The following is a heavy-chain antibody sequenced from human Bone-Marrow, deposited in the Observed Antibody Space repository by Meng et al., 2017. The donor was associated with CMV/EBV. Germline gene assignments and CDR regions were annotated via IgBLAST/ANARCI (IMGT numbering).Heavy chain of an antibody. V-gene: IGHV3-21*04. CDR2: ISSSSSYI. D-gene: IGHD6-19*01. CDR3: ARDRGIAVAGKGYYSMDV. CDR1: GFTFSSYS. J-gene: IGHJ6*02. Sequence: GESLKISCAASGFTFSSYSMNWVRQAPGKGLEWVSSISSSSSYIYYADSVKGRFTISRDNAKNSLYLQMNSLRSEDTAVYYCARDRGIAVAGKGYYSMDVWGQGTTVTVSS.